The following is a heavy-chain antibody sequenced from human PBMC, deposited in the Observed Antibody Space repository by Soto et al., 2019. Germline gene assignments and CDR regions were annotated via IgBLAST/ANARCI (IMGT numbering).Heavy chain of an antibody. J-gene: IGHJ6*02. D-gene: IGHD6-19*01. V-gene: IGHV3-53*01. Sequence: GGSLRLSCTASGFTVSSNYMSWVRQAPGKGLEWVSVIYSGGSTYYADSVKGRFTISRDNSKNTLYLQMNSLRAEDTAVYYCATGGVIAVAGRPGHVEGIDYYYYGMDVWGQGTTVTVSS. CDR1: GFTVSSNY. CDR3: ATGGVIAVAGRPGHVEGIDYYYYGMDV. CDR2: IYSGGST.